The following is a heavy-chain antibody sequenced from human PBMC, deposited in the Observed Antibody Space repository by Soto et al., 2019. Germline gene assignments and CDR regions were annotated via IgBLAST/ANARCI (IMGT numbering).Heavy chain of an antibody. J-gene: IGHJ6*02. CDR3: AKGLTIFGVVIYYYFAMDV. CDR2: ISYDGSNQ. CDR1: GFTFSSYG. D-gene: IGHD3-3*02. Sequence: QVRLVESGGGVVQPGRSLRLSCAASGFTFSSYGMHWVRQAPGKGLEWVAVISYDGSNQYYADSVKGRFTISRDNSKNTLSLHMNSLRTKDTAVYYCAKGLTIFGVVIYYYFAMDVWGQGTTVTVSS. V-gene: IGHV3-30*18.